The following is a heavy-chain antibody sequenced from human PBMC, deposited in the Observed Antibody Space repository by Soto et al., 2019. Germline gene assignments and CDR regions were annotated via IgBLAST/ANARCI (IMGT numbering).Heavy chain of an antibody. CDR3: AKGDVAASVTLGFDC. D-gene: IGHD6-13*01. CDR1: GFTFSDYV. V-gene: IGHV3-23*01. J-gene: IGHJ4*02. CDR2: ISGSGSST. Sequence: GGSLRLSCAASGFTFSDYVMAWGRQAPGKGLEWVSGISGSGSSTYYADSVGGRFTLSRDNSRDMLSLQMNSLRAEDTAVYFCAKGDVAASVTLGFDCWGQGTLVTVSS.